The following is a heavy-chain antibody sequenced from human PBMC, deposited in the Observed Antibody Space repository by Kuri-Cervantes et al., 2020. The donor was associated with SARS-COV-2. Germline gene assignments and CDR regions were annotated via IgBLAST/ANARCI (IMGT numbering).Heavy chain of an antibody. D-gene: IGHD3-3*01. J-gene: IGHJ6*03. Sequence: GSLRLSCAVYGGSFSGYYWSWIRQPPGKGLEWIGEINHSGSTNYNPSLKSRGTISVDTSKNQFSLKLSSVTAVDTAVYYCARVGRFLEWLLSVGGYYYYMDVWGKGTTVTVSS. V-gene: IGHV4-34*01. CDR1: GGSFSGYY. CDR2: INHSGST. CDR3: ARVGRFLEWLLSVGGYYYYMDV.